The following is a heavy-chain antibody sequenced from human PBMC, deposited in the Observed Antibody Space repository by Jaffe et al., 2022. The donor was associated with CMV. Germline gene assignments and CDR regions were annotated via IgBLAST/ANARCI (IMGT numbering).Heavy chain of an antibody. CDR1: GFTFSSYW. CDR2: IKQDGSEK. CDR3: ARATPNCTNGVCPKNEDAFDI. V-gene: IGHV3-7*01. J-gene: IGHJ3*02. Sequence: EVQLVESGGGLVQPGGSLRLSCAASGFTFSSYWMSWVRQAPGKGLEWVANIKQDGSEKYYVDSVKGRFTISRDNAKNSLYLQMNSLRAEDTAVYYCARATPNCTNGVCPKNEDAFDIWGQGTMVTVSS. D-gene: IGHD2-8*01.